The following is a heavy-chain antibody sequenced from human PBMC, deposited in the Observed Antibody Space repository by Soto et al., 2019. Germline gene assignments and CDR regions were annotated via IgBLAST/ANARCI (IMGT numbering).Heavy chain of an antibody. CDR2: ISSSSSYI. V-gene: IGHV3-21*01. CDR1: GFTFSSYS. J-gene: IGHJ6*02. CDR3: ARASCTNGVCYYYYYGMDV. D-gene: IGHD2-8*01. Sequence: GSLRLSCAASGFTFSSYSMNWVRQAPGKGLEWVSSISSSSSYIYYADSVKGRFTISRDNAKNSLYLQMNSLRAEYTAVYYCARASCTNGVCYYYYYGMDVWGQGTTVTVSS.